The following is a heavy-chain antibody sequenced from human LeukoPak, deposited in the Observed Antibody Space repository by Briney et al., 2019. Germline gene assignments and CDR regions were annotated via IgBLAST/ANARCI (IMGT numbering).Heavy chain of an antibody. Sequence: SETLSLTCSVSGGSMRRSNDYWGWVRQPPGKGLEWIGNVYYTGTTFYNPSLKSRVSISHDTSKNQFSLKMNSVTAADTAVYFCARGSPWDLEIVPGGDYYMDVWGKGTTVTVSS. CDR1: GGSMRRSNDY. D-gene: IGHD2-2*01. V-gene: IGHV4-39*07. J-gene: IGHJ6*03. CDR3: ARGSPWDLEIVPGGDYYMDV. CDR2: VYYTGTT.